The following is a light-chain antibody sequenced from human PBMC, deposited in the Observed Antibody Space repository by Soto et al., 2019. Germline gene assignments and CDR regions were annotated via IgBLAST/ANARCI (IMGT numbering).Light chain of an antibody. V-gene: IGKV3-20*01. CDR1: QSVSTSF. Sequence: EVVLTQSPGTLSLSPGERATLSCRASQSVSTSFLAWYQQKPGQAPRLLIYGAFSRATGIPDRFSGSGSGTDFTLTISRLEPEDFAVYDCQQYGNSIPITFGQGTRLEIK. CDR3: QQYGNSIPIT. J-gene: IGKJ5*01. CDR2: GAF.